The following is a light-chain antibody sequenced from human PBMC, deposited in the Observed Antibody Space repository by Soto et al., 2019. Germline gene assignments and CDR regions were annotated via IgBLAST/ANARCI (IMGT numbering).Light chain of an antibody. CDR2: GAS. Sequence: EIVLTQSPGTLSLSPGERATLSCRASQSVSSNYLAWYQQKPGQTPRILIYGASSRSTVIPDRFSGSGAGTDFTLTISSLEPEDFAVYYCQQYGSSPYTFGQGTKLEIK. CDR3: QQYGSSPYT. CDR1: QSVSSNY. J-gene: IGKJ2*01. V-gene: IGKV3-20*01.